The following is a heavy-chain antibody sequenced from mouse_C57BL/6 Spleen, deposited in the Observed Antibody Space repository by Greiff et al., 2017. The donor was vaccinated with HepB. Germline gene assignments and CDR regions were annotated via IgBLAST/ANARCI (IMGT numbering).Heavy chain of an antibody. V-gene: IGHV5-4*03. Sequence: EVKLVESGGGLVKPGGSLKLSCAASGFTFSSYAMSWVRQTPEKRLEWVATISDGGSYTYYPDNVKGRFTISRDNAKNNLYLQMSHLKSEDTAMYYCARASDGYLYYAMDYWGQGTSVTVSS. J-gene: IGHJ4*01. D-gene: IGHD2-3*01. CDR2: ISDGGSYT. CDR1: GFTFSSYA. CDR3: ARASDGYLYYAMDY.